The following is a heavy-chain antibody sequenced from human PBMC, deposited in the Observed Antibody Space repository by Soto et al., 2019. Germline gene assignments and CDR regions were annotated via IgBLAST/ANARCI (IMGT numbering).Heavy chain of an antibody. V-gene: IGHV3-30*18. J-gene: IGHJ2*01. CDR2: ISYDGSNK. D-gene: IGHD3-22*01. CDR1: GFTFISYG. CDR3: AKDCDYYDSSTCWYFDL. Sequence: GGSLRLSCAASGFTFISYGMHWVRQAPGKGLEWVAVISYDGSNKYYADSVKGRFTISRDNSKNTLYLQMNSLRAEDTAVYYCAKDCDYYDSSTCWYFDLWGRGTLVTVSS.